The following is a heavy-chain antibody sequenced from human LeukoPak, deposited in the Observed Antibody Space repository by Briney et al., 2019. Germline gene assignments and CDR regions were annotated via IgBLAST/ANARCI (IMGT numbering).Heavy chain of an antibody. CDR2: IYHSGST. CDR3: ARDSGYSSSWYVGNYFDY. V-gene: IGHV4-4*02. D-gene: IGHD6-13*01. J-gene: IGHJ4*02. CDR1: GGSISSSNW. Sequence: SGTLSLTCAVSGGSISSSNWWSWVRQPPGKGLEWIGEIYHSGSTNYNPSLKSRVTISVDKSKNQFSLKLSSVTAAATAVYYWARDSGYSSSWYVGNYFDYWGQGTLVTVSS.